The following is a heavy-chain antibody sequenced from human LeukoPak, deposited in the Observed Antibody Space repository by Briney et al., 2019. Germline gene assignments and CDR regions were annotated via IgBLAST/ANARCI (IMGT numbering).Heavy chain of an antibody. D-gene: IGHD2-2*01. Sequence: SVKVSCKASGYTFTSYDINWVRQAPGRGLEWMGGFIPVSGTVQYAQRFLGRVTITADESMSTVYMELSSLSSEDTAVYYCTRGSAWYCSTTACLNWFDSWGQGTLVIVSS. CDR3: TRGSAWYCSTTACLNWFDS. J-gene: IGHJ5*01. CDR1: GYTFTSYD. V-gene: IGHV1-69*13. CDR2: FIPVSGTV.